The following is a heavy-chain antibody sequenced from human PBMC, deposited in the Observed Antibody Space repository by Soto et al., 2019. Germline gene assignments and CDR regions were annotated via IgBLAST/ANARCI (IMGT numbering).Heavy chain of an antibody. CDR1: GGSISSYY. Sequence: TLSLTFTVSGGSISSYYLSWIRQPPWKGLEWIGYIYYMGSTNYNPSRKSRVTISVDTSKNQFSLKLSSVTAADTAVHYRAGLPRYYYYGMDVSRQGTTVTVSS. V-gene: IGHV4-59*01. CDR3: AGLPRYYYYGMDV. CDR2: IYYMGST. D-gene: IGHD5-18*01. J-gene: IGHJ6*02.